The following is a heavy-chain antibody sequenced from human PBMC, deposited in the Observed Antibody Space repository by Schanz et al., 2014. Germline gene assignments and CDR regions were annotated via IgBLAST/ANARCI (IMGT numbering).Heavy chain of an antibody. Sequence: QVQLQESGPGLVKPSGTLSLTCAVSGVSISSNTWWSWVRQPPGKGLEWIGEIYHRGNTNYNPSLKSRVTMSVDKSKNQSSLQLSSVTAADTAVYYCAREQVAYWVLDYWGQGTLVTVSS. J-gene: IGHJ4*02. D-gene: IGHD5-12*01. CDR3: AREQVAYWVLDY. CDR1: GVSISSNTW. V-gene: IGHV4-4*02. CDR2: IYHRGNT.